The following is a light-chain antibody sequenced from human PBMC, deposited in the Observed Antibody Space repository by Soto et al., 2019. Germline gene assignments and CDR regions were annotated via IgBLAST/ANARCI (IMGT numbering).Light chain of an antibody. CDR3: HQGHNWPLT. V-gene: IGKV3-15*01. J-gene: IGKJ2*01. CDR2: SAS. CDR1: QSSSTE. Sequence: EIVMTQSPATLSVSPGERATLSCRASQSSSTELAWYQQKPGQPPRLLIYSASTMATGVPARFTGSGSGSEFTLTISGLQSEDFAVYYCHQGHNWPLTVGQGTRLEI.